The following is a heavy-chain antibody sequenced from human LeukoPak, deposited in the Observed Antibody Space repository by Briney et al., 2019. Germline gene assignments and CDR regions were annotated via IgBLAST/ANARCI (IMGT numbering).Heavy chain of an antibody. V-gene: IGHV4-4*07. D-gene: IGHD1-1*01. CDR2: IYTSGST. Sequence: SETLSLTCTVSGGSISSYYWSWIRQPAGKGLEWIGRIYTSGSTNYNPSLKSRVTMSVDTSKNQFSLRLSSVTAADTAVYYCARGQVEVERLLRDYYYYYMDVWGKGTTVTVSS. CDR3: ARGQVEVERLLRDYYYYYMDV. J-gene: IGHJ6*03. CDR1: GGSISSYY.